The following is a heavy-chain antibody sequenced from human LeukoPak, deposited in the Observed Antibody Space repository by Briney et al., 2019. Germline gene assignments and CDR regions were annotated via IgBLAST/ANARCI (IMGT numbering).Heavy chain of an antibody. J-gene: IGHJ4*02. D-gene: IGHD2-15*01. Sequence: GGSLRLSCAASGFTFSSYAMSWVRQAPGKGLEWVSVIYIGGTTYYADSVKGRFTISRDNSNNTLYLQMNTMRAEDTAVYYCARTYCSAGSCYFNYWGQGTLVTVSS. V-gene: IGHV3-53*01. CDR1: GFTFSSYA. CDR2: IYIGGTT. CDR3: ARTYCSAGSCYFNY.